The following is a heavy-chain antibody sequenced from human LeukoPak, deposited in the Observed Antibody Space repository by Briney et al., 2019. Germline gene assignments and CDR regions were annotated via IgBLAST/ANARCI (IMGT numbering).Heavy chain of an antibody. CDR1: GFTFSNAW. CDR3: AKVFDCSSTSCDDY. D-gene: IGHD2-2*01. Sequence: GGSLRLSCKASGFTFSNAWMSWVRQAPGKGLEWVSSISSSSSYIYYADSVKGRFTISRDNSKNTLYLQMNSLRAEDTAVYYCAKVFDCSSTSCDDYWGQGTLVTVSS. J-gene: IGHJ4*02. V-gene: IGHV3-21*01. CDR2: ISSSSSYI.